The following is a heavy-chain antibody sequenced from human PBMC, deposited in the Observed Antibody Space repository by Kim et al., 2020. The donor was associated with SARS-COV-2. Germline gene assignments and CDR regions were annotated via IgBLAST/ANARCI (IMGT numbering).Heavy chain of an antibody. CDR3: ARENVVGSGSGIDY. CDR1: GFTFSSYG. V-gene: IGHV3-33*01. Sequence: GGSLRLSCAASGFTFSSYGMHWVRQAPGKGLEWVSVIWDDGSNKYYADSVKGRFTISRDNSKNTLYLQMNSLRAEDTAVYYCARENVVGSGSGIDYWGQGTPVTVSP. D-gene: IGHD2-15*01. CDR2: IWDDGSNK. J-gene: IGHJ4*02.